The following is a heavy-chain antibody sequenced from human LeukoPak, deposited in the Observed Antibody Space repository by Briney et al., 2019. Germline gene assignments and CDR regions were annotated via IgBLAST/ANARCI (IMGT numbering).Heavy chain of an antibody. Sequence: SETLSLTCAVYGGSFSGYYWSWIRQPPGKGLEWIGEINHSGSTNYNPSLKSRVTISVDTSKNQFSLKLSSVTAADTAVCYCARGKNYYDILTGYYTWFDPWGQGTLVTVSS. V-gene: IGHV4-34*01. CDR2: INHSGST. J-gene: IGHJ5*02. D-gene: IGHD3-9*01. CDR1: GGSFSGYY. CDR3: ARGKNYYDILTGYYTWFDP.